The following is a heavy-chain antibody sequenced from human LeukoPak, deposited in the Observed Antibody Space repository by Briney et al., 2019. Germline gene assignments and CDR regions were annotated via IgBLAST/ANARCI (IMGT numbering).Heavy chain of an antibody. V-gene: IGHV3-7*01. D-gene: IGHD4-23*01. CDR2: IKQDGSEK. CDR3: ARDQVVTSPWWFDP. J-gene: IGHJ5*02. CDR1: GFTFSSYW. Sequence: PGGSLRLSCAASGFTFSSYWMSWVRQAPGKGLEWVANIKQDGSEKYYVDSVKGRFTISRDNAKNSLYLQMNSLRAEDTAVYYCARDQVVTSPWWFDPWGQGPWSPSPQ.